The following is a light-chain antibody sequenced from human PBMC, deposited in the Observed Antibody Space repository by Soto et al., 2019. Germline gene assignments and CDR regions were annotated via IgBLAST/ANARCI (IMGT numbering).Light chain of an antibody. CDR3: AAWDDSLNGRYV. Sequence: QSALTQPPSVSGAPGQRVTISCTGSSSNIGAGYDVHWYQQLPGTAPKLLIYGNSNRPSGVPDRFSGSKSGTSASLAISGLQSEDEADYYCAAWDDSLNGRYVFGTRTKVTVL. V-gene: IGLV1-40*01. J-gene: IGLJ1*01. CDR2: GNS. CDR1: SSNIGAGYD.